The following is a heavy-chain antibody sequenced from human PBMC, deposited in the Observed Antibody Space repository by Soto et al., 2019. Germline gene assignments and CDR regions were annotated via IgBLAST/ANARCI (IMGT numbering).Heavy chain of an antibody. Sequence: GGSLRLSCAASGFTFSSYAMSWVRQAPGKGLEWVSAISGSGGSTYYADSVKGRFTISRDNSKNTLYLQMNSLRAEDTAVYYCAKGRVPAAIPYYYYGMDVWGQGTTVTVSS. J-gene: IGHJ6*02. CDR2: ISGSGGST. CDR1: GFTFSSYA. CDR3: AKGRVPAAIPYYYYGMDV. D-gene: IGHD2-2*01. V-gene: IGHV3-23*01.